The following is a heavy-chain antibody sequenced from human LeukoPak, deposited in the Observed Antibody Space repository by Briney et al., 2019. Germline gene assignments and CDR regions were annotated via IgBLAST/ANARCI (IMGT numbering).Heavy chain of an antibody. J-gene: IGHJ4*02. CDR1: GFTFGDFY. Sequence: GGSLRLSCAASGFTFGDFYMTWIRQAPGKGREGVSFISSTGSSIYYADSVKGRFTISRDNDENSLFLHMTSLRVEDTAVYYCARQPMIRGVNVFGSWGQGTLAIVSS. CDR3: ARQPMIRGVNVFGS. CDR2: ISSTGSSI. V-gene: IGHV3-11*01. D-gene: IGHD3-10*01.